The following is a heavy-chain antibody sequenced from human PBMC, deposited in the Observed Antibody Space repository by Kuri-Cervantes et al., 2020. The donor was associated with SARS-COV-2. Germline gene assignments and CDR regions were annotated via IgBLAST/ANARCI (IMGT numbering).Heavy chain of an antibody. CDR2: ISYDGSNN. D-gene: IGHD6-19*01. CDR3: AGLNEYSSGWHNDY. CDR1: GFTFSSYA. V-gene: IGHV3-30-3*01. J-gene: IGHJ4*02. Sequence: GGSLRLSCAASGFTFSSYAMHWVRQAPGKGLGWVAVISYDGSNNYYADSVKGRFTISRDNSKNTLYLQMNSLRAEDTAVYYCAGLNEYSSGWHNDYWGQGTLVTVSS.